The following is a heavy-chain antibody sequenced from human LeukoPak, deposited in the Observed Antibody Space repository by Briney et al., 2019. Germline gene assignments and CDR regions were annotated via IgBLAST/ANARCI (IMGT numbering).Heavy chain of an antibody. CDR2: FYSTGST. J-gene: IGHJ4*02. CDR3: ARDQYSGSLDY. Sequence: SETLSLTCTVSGGSIGSTHYSWGWIRQPPGKGLEWIGRFYSTGSTNYNPSLKSRVTMSVDTSKNQFSLKLSSVTAADTAVYYCARDQYSGSLDYWGQGTLVTVSS. V-gene: IGHV4-39*07. CDR1: GGSIGSTHYS. D-gene: IGHD1-26*01.